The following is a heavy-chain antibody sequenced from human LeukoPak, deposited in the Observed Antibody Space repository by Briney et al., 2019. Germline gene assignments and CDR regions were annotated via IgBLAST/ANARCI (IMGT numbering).Heavy chain of an antibody. CDR3: ATDGSMVRGVIMDDAFDI. J-gene: IGHJ3*02. D-gene: IGHD3-10*01. CDR1: GGTFSSYA. V-gene: IGHV1-69*06. Sequence: SVKVSCKASGGTFSSYAISWVRQAPGQGLEWMGGIIPIFGTANYAQKFQGRVTITADKSTSTAYMELSSLRSEDTAVYYCATDGSMVRGVIMDDAFDIWGQGTMVTVSS. CDR2: IIPIFGTA.